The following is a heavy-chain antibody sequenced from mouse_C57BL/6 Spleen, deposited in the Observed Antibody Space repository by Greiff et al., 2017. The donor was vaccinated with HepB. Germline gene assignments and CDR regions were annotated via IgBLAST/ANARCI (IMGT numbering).Heavy chain of an antibody. CDR3: ARSSMITTAAFDY. V-gene: IGHV1-64*01. J-gene: IGHJ2*01. D-gene: IGHD2-4*01. Sequence: QVQLQQPGAELVKPGASVKLSCKASGYTFTSYWMHWVKQRPGQGLEWIGMIHPNSGSTNYNEKFKSKATLTVDKSSSTAYMQLSSLTSEDSAVYYCARSSMITTAAFDYWGQGTTLTVSS. CDR1: GYTFTSYW. CDR2: IHPNSGST.